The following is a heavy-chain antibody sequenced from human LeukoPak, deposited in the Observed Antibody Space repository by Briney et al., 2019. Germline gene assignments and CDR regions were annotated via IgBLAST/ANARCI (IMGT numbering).Heavy chain of an antibody. V-gene: IGHV3-11*01. CDR2: ISGSGTII. Sequence: SGGPLRLSCAASGFSFSDYYMGWIRQAPGKGLEWLSYISGSGTIIFYADSVKGRFTISRDNAKHSLDLQMNSLRAEDTAVYYCGRDFGLIGTKRSFDIWGQGTMVTVSS. CDR1: GFSFSDYY. D-gene: IGHD1-7*01. CDR3: GRDFGLIGTKRSFDI. J-gene: IGHJ3*02.